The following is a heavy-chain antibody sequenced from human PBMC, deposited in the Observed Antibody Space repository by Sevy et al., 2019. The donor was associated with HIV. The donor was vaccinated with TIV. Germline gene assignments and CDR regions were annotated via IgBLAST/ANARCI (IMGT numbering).Heavy chain of an antibody. CDR3: AKRGGQYDLGMDV. J-gene: IGHJ6*02. D-gene: IGHD3-3*01. CDR1: GFTFSSYE. V-gene: IGHV3-48*03. CDR2: VSSSADTI. Sequence: GGSLRLSCAASGFTFSSYEMNWVRQAPGKGLEWVSYVSSSADTIYYADSVRGRFTISRDNAKKSLYLQMNSLRAEDTAVYYCAKRGGQYDLGMDVWGQGTTVIVSS.